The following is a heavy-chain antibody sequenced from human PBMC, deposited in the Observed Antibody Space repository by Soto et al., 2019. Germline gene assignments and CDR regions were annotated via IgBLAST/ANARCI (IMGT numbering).Heavy chain of an antibody. CDR2: MNPNSGNT. CDR1: GYTFTSYD. CDR3: ERDLVAATSDAFDI. Sequence: ASVKVSCKASGYTFTSYDINWARQATGQGLEWMGWMNPNSGNTGYAQKFQGRVTMTRNTSISTAYMELSSLRSEDTAVYYCERDLVAATSDAFDIWGQGTMVTVS. J-gene: IGHJ3*02. D-gene: IGHD2-15*01. V-gene: IGHV1-8*01.